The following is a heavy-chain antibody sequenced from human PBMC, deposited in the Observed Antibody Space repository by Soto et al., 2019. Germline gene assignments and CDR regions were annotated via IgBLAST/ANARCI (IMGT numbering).Heavy chain of an antibody. Sequence: QLHLLESGSRLVKPSQTLSLTCTVSGGSISSAGYSWSWIRQPPGKGLEYIGYIYHSGSTYYNPSLQSRVTVSVDRSKNQFSLKLSSVTAADTAVYYCARFFGGRGDYWGQGTLVTVSS. J-gene: IGHJ4*02. D-gene: IGHD1-26*01. CDR3: ARFFGGRGDY. CDR1: GGSISSAGYS. CDR2: IYHSGST. V-gene: IGHV4-30-2*01.